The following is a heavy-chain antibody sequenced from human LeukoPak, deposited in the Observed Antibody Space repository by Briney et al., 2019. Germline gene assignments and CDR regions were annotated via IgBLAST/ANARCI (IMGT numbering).Heavy chain of an antibody. Sequence: ASVKVSCKASGYTFTGYYIHWVRQAPGQGLEWMGWINPNGGGTNYAQKFQGRVTLTRDTSISTAYMEVNSLESDDMAVYYCARENNSGWYRKAAFDYWGQGTLVTVTS. J-gene: IGHJ4*02. V-gene: IGHV1-2*02. CDR1: GYTFTGYY. CDR2: INPNGGGT. D-gene: IGHD6-19*01. CDR3: ARENNSGWYRKAAFDY.